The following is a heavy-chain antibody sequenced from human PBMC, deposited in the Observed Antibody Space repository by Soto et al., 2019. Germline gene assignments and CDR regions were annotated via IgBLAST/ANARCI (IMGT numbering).Heavy chain of an antibody. CDR3: AAGGASDDAFDI. V-gene: IGHV1-58*01. J-gene: IGHJ3*02. Sequence: SVKVSCKASGFTFTSSAVQWVRQARGQRLEWIGWIVVGSGNTNYAQKFQEIVTITRDMSTSTAYMELSSLRSEDTTVYYCAAGGASDDAFDIWGQGTMVTVSS. CDR2: IVVGSGNT. CDR1: GFTFTSSA.